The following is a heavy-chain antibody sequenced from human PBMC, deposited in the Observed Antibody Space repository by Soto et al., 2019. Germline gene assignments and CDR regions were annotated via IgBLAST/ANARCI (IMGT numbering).Heavy chain of an antibody. CDR2: INHSGST. V-gene: IGHV4-34*01. D-gene: IGHD3-22*01. CDR1: GGSFSGYY. CDR3: ARGPYDSSGYYYGSPYYFDY. J-gene: IGHJ4*02. Sequence: ETLSLTCAVYGGSFSGYYWSWIRQPPGKGLEWIGEINHSGSTNYNPSLKSRVTISVDTSKNQFSLKLSSVTAADTAVYYCARGPYDSSGYYYGSPYYFDYWGQGTLVTVSS.